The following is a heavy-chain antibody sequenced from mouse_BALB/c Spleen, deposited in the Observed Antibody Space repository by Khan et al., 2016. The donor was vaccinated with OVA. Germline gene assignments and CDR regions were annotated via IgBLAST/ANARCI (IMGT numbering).Heavy chain of an antibody. CDR1: GFTFSTYG. Sequence: EVQLVESGGDLMKPGGSLKLSCAASGFTFSTYGMSWVRQTPDKRLEWVATINSVGYYTYYPDSVQGRFTISRNNAKNTLYLKMSSLKSEDTAMYYCASHLTGSFAYWGQGTLVTVSA. V-gene: IGHV5-6*01. CDR2: INSVGYYT. J-gene: IGHJ3*01. D-gene: IGHD4-1*01. CDR3: ASHLTGSFAY.